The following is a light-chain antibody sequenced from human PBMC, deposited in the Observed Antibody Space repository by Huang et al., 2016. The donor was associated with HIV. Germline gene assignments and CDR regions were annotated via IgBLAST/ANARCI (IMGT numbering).Light chain of an antibody. CDR2: DGS. CDR1: QTIGTY. Sequence: EVVLTQSPPTLSLFPGETATLSCRASQTIGTYVAWYQQRPGQGPRLLIYDGSNRAAGVPARISGVGSGTTFTLSISCLESEDFGVYYCQQRRSWPLTFGGGTKVEV. CDR3: QQRRSWPLT. J-gene: IGKJ4*01. V-gene: IGKV3-11*01.